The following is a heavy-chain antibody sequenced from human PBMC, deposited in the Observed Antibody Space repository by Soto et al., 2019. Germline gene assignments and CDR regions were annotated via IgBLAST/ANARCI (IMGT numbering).Heavy chain of an antibody. CDR1: GYSFTSYW. CDR2: IYPGDSDT. CDR3: ARTYYDFWSGYQKEYYFDY. D-gene: IGHD3-3*01. J-gene: IGHJ4*02. V-gene: IGHV5-51*01. Sequence: PGESLKISCKGSGYSFTSYWIGWVRQMPGKGLEWMGIIYPGDSDTRYSPSFQGQVTISADKSISTAYLQWSSLKASDTAMYYCARTYYDFWSGYQKEYYFDYWGQGTLVTVSS.